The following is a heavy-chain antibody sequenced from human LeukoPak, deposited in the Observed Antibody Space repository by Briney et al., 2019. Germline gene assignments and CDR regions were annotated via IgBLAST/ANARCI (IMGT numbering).Heavy chain of an antibody. CDR1: GFTFSSYN. CDR3: ARGRDGSQSPTDY. D-gene: IGHD5-24*01. V-gene: IGHV3-21*01. Sequence: NPGGSLRLSCAASGFTFSSYNMNWVRQAPGTGLEWVSSISSSSSYIYYADSLKGRFTISRDNAQNSLYLQMNSLRAEDTAVYYCARGRDGSQSPTDYWGQGTLVTVSS. CDR2: ISSSSSYI. J-gene: IGHJ4*02.